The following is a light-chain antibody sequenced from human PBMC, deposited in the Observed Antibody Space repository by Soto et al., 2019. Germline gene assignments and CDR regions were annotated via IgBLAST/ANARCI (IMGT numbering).Light chain of an antibody. Sequence: AIPMTQSPSSLSASLGDRVTITCRASQGVKNDLGWYQQKPGKAPKLLIYAASTLHTGVPSRFSGSGSGTDFTLTISGLQPEDFATYYCLQNYNYPWTFGQGTEVEVK. V-gene: IGKV1-6*01. CDR1: QGVKND. J-gene: IGKJ1*01. CDR2: AAS. CDR3: LQNYNYPWT.